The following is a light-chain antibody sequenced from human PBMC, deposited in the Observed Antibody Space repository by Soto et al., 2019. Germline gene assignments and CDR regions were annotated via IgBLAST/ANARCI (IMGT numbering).Light chain of an antibody. CDR3: QACDTSDYV. Sequence: SYELTQPPSVSVSPGQTASITRSGDKLGDKYACWYQQKPGQSPVLVIYQDSKRPSGIPERFSGSNSGNTATLTLSGTQAMDEADYYCQACDTSDYVFGTGTKVTVL. V-gene: IGLV3-1*01. J-gene: IGLJ1*01. CDR1: KLGDKY. CDR2: QDS.